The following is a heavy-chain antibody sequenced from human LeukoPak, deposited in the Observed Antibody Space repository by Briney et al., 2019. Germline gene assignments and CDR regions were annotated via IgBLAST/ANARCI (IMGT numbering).Heavy chain of an antibody. CDR3: TRDSGTYNWLDP. V-gene: IGHV3-73*01. CDR1: GFTFSDSS. CDR2: MEKELNGYAT. Sequence: GGSLRLFCAASGFTFSDSSIHWVRQAPGKGLEWIGLMEKELNGYATAYAASVRGRFTISRDDSQNTAYLQMDSLKTEDTALYYCTRDSGTYNWLDPWGQGTLVTVSS. J-gene: IGHJ5*02. D-gene: IGHD1-26*01.